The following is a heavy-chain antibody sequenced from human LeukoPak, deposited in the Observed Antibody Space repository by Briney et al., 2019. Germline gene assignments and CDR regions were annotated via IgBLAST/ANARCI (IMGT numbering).Heavy chain of an antibody. V-gene: IGHV1-2*06. J-gene: IGHJ5*02. CDR2: INPDSGDT. CDR3: ARESQVFWPKETNWFDP. D-gene: IGHD3-3*01. CDR1: GYTFTSNY. Sequence: ASVKVSCKASGYTFTSNYIHWVRQAPGQGLEWLGRINPDSGDTNYAQKFQGRVTMMRDTSSSTAYMELSRLKSDDTAIYYCARESQVFWPKETNWFDPWGHGTLVTVAS.